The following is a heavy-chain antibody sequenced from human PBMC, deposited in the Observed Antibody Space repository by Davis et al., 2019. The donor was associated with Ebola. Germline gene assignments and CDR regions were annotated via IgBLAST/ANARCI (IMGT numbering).Heavy chain of an antibody. J-gene: IGHJ4*02. D-gene: IGHD3-9*01. CDR1: GFTFSSYA. CDR3: VKESYEILTGYYAYYDF. Sequence: GEPLKISCAASGFTFSSYAMHWVRQAPGKGLEWLAVISHDGTKKYHADSVKGRFTISRDNSKNTLYLQMNSLRAEDTAIYYCVKESYEILTGYYAYYDFWGQGALVTVSS. V-gene: IGHV3-30-3*01. CDR2: ISHDGTKK.